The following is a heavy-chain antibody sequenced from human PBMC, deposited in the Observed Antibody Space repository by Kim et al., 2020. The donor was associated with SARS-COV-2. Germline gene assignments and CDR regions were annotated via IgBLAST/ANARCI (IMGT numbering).Heavy chain of an antibody. V-gene: IGHV4-4*02. CDR2: IYHSGST. Sequence: SETLSLTCAVSGGSISSSNWWSWVRQPPGKGLEWIGEIYHSGSTNYNPSLKSRVTISVDKSKNQFSLKLSSVTAADTAVYYCARATLRSGYSSGWYGGYYYYGMDVWGQGTTVTVSS. J-gene: IGHJ6*02. CDR1: GGSISSSNW. CDR3: ARATLRSGYSSGWYGGYYYYGMDV. D-gene: IGHD6-19*01.